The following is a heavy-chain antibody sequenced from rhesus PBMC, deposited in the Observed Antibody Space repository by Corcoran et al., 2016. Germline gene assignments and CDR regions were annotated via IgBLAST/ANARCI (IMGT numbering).Heavy chain of an antibody. CDR1: SGSISGYY. J-gene: IGHJ4*01. D-gene: IGHD6-37*01. CDR2: IYGSGGST. CDR3: ARRPNSGDWSLDY. V-gene: IGHV4-160*01. Sequence: QVQLQESGPGLVKPSETLSLTCAVSSGSISGYYWGWIRQPPGKGLEWIGRIYGSGGSTDYNPSLKSRVTISTDTSKNQFSLKLSSVTAADTAVYFCARRPNSGDWSLDYWGQGVLVTVSS.